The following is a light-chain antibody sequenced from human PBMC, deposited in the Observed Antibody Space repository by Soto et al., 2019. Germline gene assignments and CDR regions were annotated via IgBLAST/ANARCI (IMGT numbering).Light chain of an antibody. Sequence: DIQMTQSPSSLSASVGDRVTITCRASQYISSYLNWYQQKPGKAPKVLIYAASTLQSGVLSRFSGSGSGTDFTLTISNLQPEDFATYYCQQSYSNVALTFGGGTKVDIK. CDR3: QQSYSNVALT. J-gene: IGKJ4*01. V-gene: IGKV1-39*01. CDR1: QYISSY. CDR2: AAS.